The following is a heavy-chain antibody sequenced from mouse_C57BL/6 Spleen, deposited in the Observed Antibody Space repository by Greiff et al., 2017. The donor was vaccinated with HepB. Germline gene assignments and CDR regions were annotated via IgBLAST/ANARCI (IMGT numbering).Heavy chain of an antibody. CDR2: ISSGGDYI. J-gene: IGHJ3*01. CDR3: TRDRGSNWFAY. D-gene: IGHD2-5*01. CDR1: GFTFSSYA. V-gene: IGHV5-9-1*02. Sequence: EVQRVESGEGLVKPGGSLKLSCAASGFTFSSYAMSWVRQTPEKRLEWVAYISSGGDYIYYADTVKGRFTISRDNARNTLYLQMSSLKSEDTAMYYCTRDRGSNWFAYWGQGTLVTVSA.